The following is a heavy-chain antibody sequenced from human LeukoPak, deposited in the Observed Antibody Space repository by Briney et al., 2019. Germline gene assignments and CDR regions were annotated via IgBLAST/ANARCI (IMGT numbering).Heavy chain of an antibody. V-gene: IGHV4-4*07. CDR1: GGSVSDYY. D-gene: IGHD2-15*01. CDR3: ARAPPCSGGSCYGGPFDY. Sequence: SETLSLTCTISGGSVSDYYWSWIRQPAGKGLEWIGRIYTSGSTNYNPSLKSRVTISVDTSKNQFSLKLSSVTAADTAVYYCARAPPCSGGSCYGGPFDYWGQGTLVTVSS. CDR2: IYTSGST. J-gene: IGHJ4*02.